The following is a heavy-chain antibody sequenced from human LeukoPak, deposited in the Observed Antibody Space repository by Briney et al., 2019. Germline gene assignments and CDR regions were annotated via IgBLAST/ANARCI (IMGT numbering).Heavy chain of an antibody. V-gene: IGHV3-7*04. J-gene: IGHJ4*02. CDR1: GFTFSSYW. CDR2: IKQDGSEK. D-gene: IGHD6-6*01. CDR3: ARADSSSSRLDC. Sequence: GGSLRLSCAASGFTFSSYWMSWVRQAPGKGLEWVANIKQDGSEKYYVDSVRGRFTISRDNAKNSLYLQMNSLSAEDTAVYFCARADSSSSRLDCWGQGTLVTVSS.